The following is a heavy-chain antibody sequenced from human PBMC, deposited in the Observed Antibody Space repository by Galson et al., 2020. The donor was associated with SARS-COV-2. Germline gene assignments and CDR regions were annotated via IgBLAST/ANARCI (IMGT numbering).Heavy chain of an antibody. CDR1: GGSISSSTYR. CDR3: ARQPGNYDILTGDQYGYQGMDV. Sequence: TLSLTCTVSGGSISSSTYRWGWIRQSPGKGLEWIGNVYYSGSTYYNPSLKSRVTISVDTSKNQVSLKLSSVTAADTAVYYCARQPGNYDILTGDQYGYQGMDVWGQGTTVTVSS. V-gene: IGHV4-39*01. D-gene: IGHD3-9*01. CDR2: VYYSGST. J-gene: IGHJ6*02.